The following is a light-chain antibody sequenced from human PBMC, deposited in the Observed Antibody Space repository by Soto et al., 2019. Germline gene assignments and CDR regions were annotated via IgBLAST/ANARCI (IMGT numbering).Light chain of an antibody. V-gene: IGLV1-51*01. J-gene: IGLJ3*02. CDR2: DNN. Sequence: QSVLTQSPSVSAAPGQKVTISCSGSSSNIGNNYVSWYQQLPGTAPKLLIYDNNKRPSGIPDRFSGSKSGTSGTLDITGLQTGDEGDYFCSSYTSTSTPWVFGGGTKVTVL. CDR3: SSYTSTSTPWV. CDR1: SSNIGNNY.